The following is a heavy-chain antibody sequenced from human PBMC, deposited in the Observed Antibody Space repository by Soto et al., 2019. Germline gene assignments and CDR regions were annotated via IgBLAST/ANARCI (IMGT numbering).Heavy chain of an antibody. CDR3: ARARDMYYDSSGGMDV. D-gene: IGHD3-22*01. CDR1: GFTFSSYW. CDR2: INSDGSST. J-gene: IGHJ6*02. V-gene: IGHV3-74*01. Sequence: GGSLRLSCAASGFTFSSYWMHWVRQAPGKGLVWVSRINSDGSSTSYADSVKGRFTISRDNAKNTLYLQMKSLRAEDTAVYYCARARDMYYDSSGGMDVWGQGTTVTVSS.